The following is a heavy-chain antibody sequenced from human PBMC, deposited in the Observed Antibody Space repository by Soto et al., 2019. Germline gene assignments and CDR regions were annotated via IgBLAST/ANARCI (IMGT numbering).Heavy chain of an antibody. D-gene: IGHD6-13*01. V-gene: IGHV1-18*01. CDR1: GYTFTSYG. CDR3: ARDRPYSSSWYSRGYYYYGMDV. CDR2: ISAYNGNT. Sequence: ASVKVSCKSSGYTFTSYGISCVRQAPGQGLEWMGWISAYNGNTNYAQKLQGRVTMTTDTSTSTAYMELRSLRSDDTAVYYCARDRPYSSSWYSRGYYYYGMDVWGQGTTVTVSS. J-gene: IGHJ6*02.